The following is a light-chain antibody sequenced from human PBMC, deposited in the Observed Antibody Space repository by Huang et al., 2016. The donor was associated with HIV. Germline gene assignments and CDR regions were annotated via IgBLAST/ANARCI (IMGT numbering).Light chain of an antibody. Sequence: EIVMTQSPATLSVSPGERATLSCRASQSVSTNLAWYQQKPGQAPRLLIYGAFIRATGIPARFSGSGSGTEFTLTISSLQSGDFAVYYCQQYNNWPPWTFGQGTKVEIK. CDR3: QQYNNWPPWT. CDR2: GAF. V-gene: IGKV3-15*01. J-gene: IGKJ1*01. CDR1: QSVSTN.